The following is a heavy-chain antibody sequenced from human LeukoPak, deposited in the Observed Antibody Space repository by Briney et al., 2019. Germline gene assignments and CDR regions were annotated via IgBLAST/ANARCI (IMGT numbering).Heavy chain of an antibody. Sequence: GASVKVSCKASGYTFTSYGISWVRQAPGQGLEWMGWISAYNGNTNYAQKLQGRVTMTTDTSTSTAYMELRSLRSDDTAVYYCASHTRKSRGYSGYDSGYYYYMDVWGKGTTVTVSS. CDR3: ASHTRKSRGYSGYDSGYYYYMDV. CDR1: GYTFTSYG. D-gene: IGHD5-12*01. J-gene: IGHJ6*03. CDR2: ISAYNGNT. V-gene: IGHV1-18*01.